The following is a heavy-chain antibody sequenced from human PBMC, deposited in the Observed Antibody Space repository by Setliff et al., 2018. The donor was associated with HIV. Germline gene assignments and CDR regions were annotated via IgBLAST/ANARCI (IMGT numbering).Heavy chain of an antibody. D-gene: IGHD2-2*01. CDR3: ARGRRSTSSYYYYYYMDV. V-gene: IGHV4-34*01. CDR1: GGSFSGYY. CDR2: INHSGST. J-gene: IGHJ6*03. Sequence: LSLTCAVYGGSFSGYYWSWIRQPPGKGLEWIGEINHSGSTNYNPSLKSRVTISVDTSKNQFSLKLSSVTAADTAVYYCARGRRSTSSYYYYYYMDVWGKGTTVTVSS.